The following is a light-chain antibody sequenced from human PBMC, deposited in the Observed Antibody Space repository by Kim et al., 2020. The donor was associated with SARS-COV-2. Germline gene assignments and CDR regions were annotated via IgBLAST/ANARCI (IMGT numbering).Light chain of an antibody. V-gene: IGLV3-1*01. CDR3: QAWDSSTAGWV. CDR2: QDS. CDR1: KLGDKY. J-gene: IGLJ3*02. Sequence: YELTQPPSVSVSPGQTASITCSGDKLGDKYACWYQQKPGQSPVLVIYQDSKRPSGIPERFSGSNSGNTATLTISGTQAMDEADYYCQAWDSSTAGWVFGGGTQLTVL.